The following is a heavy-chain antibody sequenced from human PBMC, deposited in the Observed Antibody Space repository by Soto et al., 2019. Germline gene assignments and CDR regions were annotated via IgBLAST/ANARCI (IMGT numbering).Heavy chain of an antibody. J-gene: IGHJ6*02. V-gene: IGHV3-23*01. Sequence: PWESLSLSCAAYGLTVSSYDINCFRHAPFKWLEWIATISGSGGNAYYADSVKGKFTISRDNDKNTLRLQMNSRSADETDVYFCAKDGARGSYPPYYYGMDVWGQGTKVTVSS. CDR2: ISGSGGNA. CDR3: AKDGARGSYPPYYYGMDV. CDR1: GLTVSSYD. D-gene: IGHD3-10*01.